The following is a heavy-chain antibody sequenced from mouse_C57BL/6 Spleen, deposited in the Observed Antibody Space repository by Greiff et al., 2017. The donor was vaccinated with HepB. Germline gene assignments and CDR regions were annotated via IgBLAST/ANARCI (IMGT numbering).Heavy chain of an antibody. V-gene: IGHV5-16*01. CDR3: ARERGTIGKIHWYFDV. D-gene: IGHD2-14*01. Sequence: EVMLVESEGGLVQPGSSMKLSCTASGFTFSDYYMAWVRQVPEKGLEWVANINYDGSSTYYLDSLKSRFIISRDNAKNILYLQMSSLKSEDTATYYCARERGTIGKIHWYFDVWGTGTTVTVSS. J-gene: IGHJ1*03. CDR1: GFTFSDYY. CDR2: INYDGSST.